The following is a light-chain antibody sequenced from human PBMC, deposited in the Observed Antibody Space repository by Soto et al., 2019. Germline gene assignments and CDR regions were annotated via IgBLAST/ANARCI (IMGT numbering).Light chain of an antibody. CDR2: GAS. Sequence: EIVLTQSPGTLSLSPGERATLSCRASQSVSTSYLAWYQHKPGQAPRLLIYGASRRATGVPDRFSGSGSGRDYTLTISRLEPDDFALYYCQHYGSSRTFGQGTKVEIK. CDR3: QHYGSSRT. V-gene: IGKV3-20*01. J-gene: IGKJ1*01. CDR1: QSVSTSY.